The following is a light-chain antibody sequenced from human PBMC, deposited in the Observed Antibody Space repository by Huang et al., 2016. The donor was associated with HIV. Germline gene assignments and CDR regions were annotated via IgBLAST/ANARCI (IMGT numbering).Light chain of an antibody. V-gene: IGKV4-1*01. CDR1: QSVFSTSTNKYS. CDR3: QQYYASPQT. Sequence: DIVMAQSPVSLAVSLVERATLPCRSSQSVFSTSTNKYSVAWFQQKPGQPPKLLLFWSSTREVGVPDRFSGSGSGTHFTLTIANLEADDAAIYYCQQYYASPQTFGQGTRV. CDR2: WSS. J-gene: IGKJ1*01.